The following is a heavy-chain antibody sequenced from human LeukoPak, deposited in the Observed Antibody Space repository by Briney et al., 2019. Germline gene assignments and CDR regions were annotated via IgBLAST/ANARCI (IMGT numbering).Heavy chain of an antibody. CDR1: GGSMYSEYSY. J-gene: IGHJ6*03. D-gene: IGHD2-15*01. CDR3: ARHHRDDSSYNYFYMDV. V-gene: IGHV4-39*01. Sequence: SETLSLTCTVSGGSMYSEYSYWGWIRQPPGKGLEWIGTVYYRGSTHYNPSLKSRVSISVDMSANQFFLNLTSVTAADTATYYCARHHRDDSSYNYFYMDVWGEGTTVTISS. CDR2: VYYRGST.